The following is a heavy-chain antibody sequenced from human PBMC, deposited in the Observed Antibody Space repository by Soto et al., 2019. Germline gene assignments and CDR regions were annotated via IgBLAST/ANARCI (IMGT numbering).Heavy chain of an antibody. J-gene: IGHJ4*02. CDR1: GYTFTGYY. CDR2: INPNSGGT. CDR3: ARARGRYCSDGSCPYYFDY. D-gene: IGHD2-15*01. Sequence: ASVKVSCKASGYTFTGYYMHWVRQAPGQGLEWMGWINPNSGGTNYAQKFQGWVTMTRDTSISTAYMELSRLRSDDTAVYYCARARGRYCSDGSCPYYFDYWGQGTLVTVSS. V-gene: IGHV1-2*04.